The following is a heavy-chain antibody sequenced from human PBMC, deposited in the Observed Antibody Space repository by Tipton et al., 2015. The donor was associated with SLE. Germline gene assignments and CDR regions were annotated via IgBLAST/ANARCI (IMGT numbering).Heavy chain of an antibody. CDR3: SKVGSYSGSYPDAFDI. Sequence: SLRLSCAASGFTFSSYGMHWVRQAPGKGLEWVAFIRYDGSNKYYADSVKGRFTISRDNSKNTLSLQMNSLRAEDTAVYYCSKVGSYSGSYPDAFDIWGQGTMVTVSS. J-gene: IGHJ3*02. V-gene: IGHV3-30*02. D-gene: IGHD1-26*01. CDR1: GFTFSSYG. CDR2: IRYDGSNK.